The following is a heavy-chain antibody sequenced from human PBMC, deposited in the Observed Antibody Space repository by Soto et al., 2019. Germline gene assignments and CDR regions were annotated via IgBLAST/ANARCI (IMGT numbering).Heavy chain of an antibody. D-gene: IGHD2-2*01. J-gene: IGHJ4*02. CDR3: ARDGSRYFDY. Sequence: QVQLVESGGGLVKPGGCLRLSCAASGITFSDYYMSWIRQAPGTGLEWVSYISSSSSYTKYADSVQGRFTISRDNAKNSLYLQMNSLRAEDTAVYYCARDGSRYFDYWGQGTLVTVSS. V-gene: IGHV3-11*06. CDR2: ISSSSSYT. CDR1: GITFSDYY.